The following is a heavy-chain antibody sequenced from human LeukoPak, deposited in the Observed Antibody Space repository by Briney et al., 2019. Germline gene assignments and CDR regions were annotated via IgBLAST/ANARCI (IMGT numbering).Heavy chain of an antibody. CDR3: ARGSQYSSSWYPHWFDP. D-gene: IGHD6-13*01. J-gene: IGHJ5*02. Sequence: SETLSLTCTVSGGSISSYYWSWIRQPPGKGLEWIGYIYYSGSTNYNPSLKSRVTVSVDTSKNQFSLKLSSVTAADTAVYYCARGSQYSSSWYPHWFDPWGQGTLVTVSS. CDR1: GGSISSYY. CDR2: IYYSGST. V-gene: IGHV4-59*01.